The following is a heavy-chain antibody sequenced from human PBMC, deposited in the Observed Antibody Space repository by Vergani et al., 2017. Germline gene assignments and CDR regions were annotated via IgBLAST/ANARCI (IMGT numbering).Heavy chain of an antibody. J-gene: IGHJ6*02. V-gene: IGHV3-23*01. CDR2: ISGSGGST. CDR1: GFTFSSYA. CDR3: AKELGYCSGGSCYSGYYYYYGMDV. D-gene: IGHD2-15*01. Sequence: EVQLLESGGGLVQPGGSLRLSCAASGFTFSSYAMSWVRQAPGKGLEWVSAISGSGGSTYYADSVKGRFTISRDNSKNTLYLQMNSLRAEDTAVYYCAKELGYCSGGSCYSGYYYYYGMDVWGQGTTVTVSS.